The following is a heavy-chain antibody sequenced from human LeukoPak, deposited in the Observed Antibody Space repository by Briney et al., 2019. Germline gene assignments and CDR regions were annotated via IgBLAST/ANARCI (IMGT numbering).Heavy chain of an antibody. J-gene: IGHJ6*02. Sequence: PGGSLRLSCAASGFTFSSYSMNWVRQAPGKGLEWVSYISSSSTIYYADSVKGRFTIARDNAKNSLYLQMNSLRDEDTAVYYCARAAATVPYYYNGMDVWGQGTTVTVSS. CDR3: ARAAATVPYYYNGMDV. D-gene: IGHD2-15*01. CDR2: ISSSSTI. CDR1: GFTFSSYS. V-gene: IGHV3-48*02.